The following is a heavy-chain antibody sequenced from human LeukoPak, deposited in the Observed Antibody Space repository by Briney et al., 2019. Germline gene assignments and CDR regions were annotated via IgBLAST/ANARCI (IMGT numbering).Heavy chain of an antibody. D-gene: IGHD2-15*01. Sequence: PGGSLRLSCATSEFTFNWYAMNWVRQAPGKGLDWVSSIGGGGDDIYYADSVKGRFTISRDNSKNTLYLQMNNLRVEDTAIYYCAEDLRGYHQAADYWGQGTLVTVSS. V-gene: IGHV3-23*01. J-gene: IGHJ4*02. CDR1: EFTFNWYA. CDR3: AEDLRGYHQAADY. CDR2: IGGGGDDI.